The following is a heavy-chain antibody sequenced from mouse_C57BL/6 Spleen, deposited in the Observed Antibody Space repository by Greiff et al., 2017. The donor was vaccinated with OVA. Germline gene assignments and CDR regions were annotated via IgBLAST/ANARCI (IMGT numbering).Heavy chain of an antibody. V-gene: IGHV1-76*01. J-gene: IGHJ1*03. CDR3: ARSGSSPYWYFDV. D-gene: IGHD1-1*01. Sequence: QVQLKESGAELVRPGASVKLSCKASGYTFTDYYINWVKQRPGPGLEWIARIYTGSGNTYYNEKFKGQATLTADKSSSTAYMQLSSLTSDDSAVYFWARSGSSPYWYFDVWGKGTTVTVSS. CDR2: IYTGSGNT. CDR1: GYTFTDYY.